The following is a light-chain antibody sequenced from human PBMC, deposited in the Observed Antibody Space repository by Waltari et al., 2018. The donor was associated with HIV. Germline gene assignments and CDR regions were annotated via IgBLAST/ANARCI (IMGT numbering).Light chain of an antibody. CDR2: RNN. V-gene: IGLV1-47*01. J-gene: IGLJ2*01. Sequence: QSVLTQPPSASGTPGQRVTIPCSGSSPNIGSNYVYWYQQLPGTAPKLLIYRNNQRPSGVPDRFSGSKSGTSASLAISGLRSEDEADYYCAAWDDSLSAFVVFGGGTKLTVL. CDR3: AAWDDSLSAFVV. CDR1: SPNIGSNY.